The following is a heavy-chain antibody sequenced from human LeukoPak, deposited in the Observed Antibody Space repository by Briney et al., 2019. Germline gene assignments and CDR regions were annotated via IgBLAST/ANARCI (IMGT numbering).Heavy chain of an antibody. J-gene: IGHJ4*02. D-gene: IGHD3-3*01. V-gene: IGHV3-23*01. CDR2: IRGSGDT. CDR1: GFPFRNNV. Sequence: GGSLRLSCAASGFPFRNNVMTWVRQAPGRGLDWLAAIRGSGDTYYADSVKGRFTISRDNSKNMLYLQMNSLRAEDTAVYYCAKTFPYGTTWYGFCDYWGQGALVTVSS. CDR3: AKTFPYGTTWYGFCDY.